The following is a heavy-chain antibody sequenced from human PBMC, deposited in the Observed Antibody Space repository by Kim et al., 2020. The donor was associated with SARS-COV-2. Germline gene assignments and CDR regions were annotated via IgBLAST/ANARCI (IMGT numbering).Heavy chain of an antibody. CDR3: ARLIYGDYSNWYFDL. Sequence: SETLSLTCTVSGGSISSYYWSWIRQPPGKGLEWIGYIYYSGSTNYNPSLKSRVTISVDTSKNQFSLKLSSVTAADTAVYYCARLIYGDYSNWYFDLWGRGTLVPVSS. D-gene: IGHD4-17*01. J-gene: IGHJ2*01. V-gene: IGHV4-59*08. CDR1: GGSISSYY. CDR2: IYYSGST.